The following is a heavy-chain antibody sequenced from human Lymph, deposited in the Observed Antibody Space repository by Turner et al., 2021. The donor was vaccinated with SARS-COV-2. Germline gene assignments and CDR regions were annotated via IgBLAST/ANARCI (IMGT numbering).Heavy chain of an antibody. CDR2: IYSDGST. V-gene: IGHV3-66*01. CDR3: ARDMREGSLGFDY. Sequence: EVQLVESGGGLVQTGGSLRLSCAASGFTVSSISMTWVRQAPGKGLEWVSVIYSDGSTSYADSVKGRFTISRDISKNTLYLQMNSLRAEDTAVYFCARDMREGSLGFDYWGQGTLVTVSS. CDR1: GFTVSSIS. D-gene: IGHD2-15*01. J-gene: IGHJ4*02.